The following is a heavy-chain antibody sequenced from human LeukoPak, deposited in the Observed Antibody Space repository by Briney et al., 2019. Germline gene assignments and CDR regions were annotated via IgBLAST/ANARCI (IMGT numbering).Heavy chain of an antibody. D-gene: IGHD3-10*01. V-gene: IGHV3-23*01. CDR1: GFTFSSYA. J-gene: IGHJ4*02. CDR3: AKDISPSMVRGVITSSDY. CDR2: ISGSGGST. Sequence: GGSLRLSCAASGFTFSSYAMSWVRQAPGKGLEWVSAISGSGGSTYYADSVKGRFTISRDNSKDTLYLQMNSLRAEDTAVYYCAKDISPSMVRGVITSSDYWGQGTLVTVSS.